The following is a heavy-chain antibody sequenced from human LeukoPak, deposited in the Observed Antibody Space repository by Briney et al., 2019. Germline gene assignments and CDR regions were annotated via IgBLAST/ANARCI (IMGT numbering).Heavy chain of an antibody. CDR1: GGSIRSFYY. D-gene: IGHD4-23*01. Sequence: SETLSLTCTASGGSIRSFYYWSWIRQSPVKGLEWIGYIYYSGSTNYNPSLKSPVTMSVDTSKNQFSLKLSSVTAADTAMYYCERGDYSGNWVAFDYWGQGSLVTVSS. J-gene: IGHJ4*02. CDR3: ERGDYSGNWVAFDY. V-gene: IGHV4-59*08. CDR2: IYYSGST.